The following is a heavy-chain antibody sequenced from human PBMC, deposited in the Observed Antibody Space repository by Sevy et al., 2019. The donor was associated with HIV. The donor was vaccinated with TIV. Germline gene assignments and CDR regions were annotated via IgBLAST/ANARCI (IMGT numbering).Heavy chain of an antibody. J-gene: IGHJ4*02. D-gene: IGHD3-10*01. Sequence: GGSLRLSCAASGFTFSNAWMSWVRQAPGKGLEWVGRIKSKTDGGTTDYAAPVKGRFTISRDDSKNTLYLQMNSLKTEETAIYYRTTDLKKRGLSAPLEHWGQGTLVTVSS. CDR3: TTDLKKRGLSAPLEH. CDR2: IKSKTDGGTT. V-gene: IGHV3-15*01. CDR1: GFTFSNAW.